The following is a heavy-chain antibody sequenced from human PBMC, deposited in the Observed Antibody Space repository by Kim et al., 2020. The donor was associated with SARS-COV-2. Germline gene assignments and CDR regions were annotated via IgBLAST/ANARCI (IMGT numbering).Heavy chain of an antibody. Sequence: ASVKVSCKASGYTFTSYVMHWVRQAPGQRLEWMGWINAGNGNTKYSQKFQGRVTITRDTSASTAYMELSSLRSEDTVVYYCARGRELAAAGTLSPFDYWGQGTLVTVSS. CDR1: GYTFTSYV. V-gene: IGHV1-3*01. CDR3: ARGRELAAAGTLSPFDY. D-gene: IGHD6-13*01. J-gene: IGHJ4*02. CDR2: INAGNGNT.